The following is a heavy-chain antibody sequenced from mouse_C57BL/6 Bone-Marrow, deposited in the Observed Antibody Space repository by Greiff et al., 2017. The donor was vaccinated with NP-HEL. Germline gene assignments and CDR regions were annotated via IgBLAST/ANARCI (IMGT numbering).Heavy chain of an antibody. CDR1: GFTFTDYY. CDR3: ARYDGYGHWYFDV. D-gene: IGHD2-10*02. V-gene: IGHV7-3*01. CDR2: IRHKANGYKT. Sequence: EVKLVESGGGLVQPGGSLSLSCAASGFTFTDYYMSWVRQPPGKALEWLGFIRHKANGYKTEYSASVKGRFTISRDNSQSILYLQMNALRAEDSATYYCARYDGYGHWYFDVWGTGTTVTVSS. J-gene: IGHJ1*03.